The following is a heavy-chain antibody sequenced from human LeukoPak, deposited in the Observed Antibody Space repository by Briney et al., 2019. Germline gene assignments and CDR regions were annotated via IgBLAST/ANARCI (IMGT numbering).Heavy chain of an antibody. Sequence: GESLKISCKGSGYSFTSYWIGWVRQMPGEGLEWMGIIYPGDSDTRYSPSFQGQVTISADKSISTAYLQWSSLKASDTAMYYCARPRSIVGAPNPFDYWGQGTLVTVSS. J-gene: IGHJ4*02. CDR1: GYSFTSYW. D-gene: IGHD1-26*01. CDR2: IYPGDSDT. CDR3: ARPRSIVGAPNPFDY. V-gene: IGHV5-51*01.